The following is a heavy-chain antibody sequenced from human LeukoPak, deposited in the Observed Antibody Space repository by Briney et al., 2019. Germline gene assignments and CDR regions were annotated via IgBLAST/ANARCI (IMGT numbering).Heavy chain of an antibody. CDR3: ARDLGCSSTGCSSQAFDI. D-gene: IGHD2-2*01. V-gene: IGHV1-2*02. CDR1: GYTFTAYY. J-gene: IGHJ3*02. Sequence: ASVKVSCKASGYTFTAYYIHWVRQAPGQGLEWMGWINPNNGDTHYAQKFQGRVTMTRDTSISTAYMELSRLTSDDTALHYCARDLGCSSTGCSSQAFDIWGQGTMVTVSS. CDR2: INPNNGDT.